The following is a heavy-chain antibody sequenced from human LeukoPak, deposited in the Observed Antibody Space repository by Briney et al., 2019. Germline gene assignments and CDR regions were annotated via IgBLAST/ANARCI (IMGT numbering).Heavy chain of an antibody. CDR3: ARVYYYYYYMDV. Sequence: SETLSLTCTVSGGSISSYYWSWIRQPPGKGLEWIGYIYYSGSTNYNPSLKSRVTMSVDTSKNQFSLKLSSVTAADTAVYYCARVYYYYYYMDVWGKGTTVTVSS. CDR1: GGSISSYY. V-gene: IGHV4-59*12. J-gene: IGHJ6*03. CDR2: IYYSGST.